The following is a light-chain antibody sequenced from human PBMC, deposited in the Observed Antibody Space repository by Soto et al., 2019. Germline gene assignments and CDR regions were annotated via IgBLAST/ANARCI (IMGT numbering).Light chain of an antibody. V-gene: IGKV1-39*01. J-gene: IGKJ1*01. CDR2: AAS. CDR3: QQSYNSTQT. Sequence: DIQMTQSPSSLSASVGDEVTITCRASHTIMTYLNWYQLKPGKPPRLLIYAASSLQSGVPSRFSGSGSGTDFNLTINSLQTEDFATYSCQQSYNSTQTFGQGTKVDIK. CDR1: HTIMTY.